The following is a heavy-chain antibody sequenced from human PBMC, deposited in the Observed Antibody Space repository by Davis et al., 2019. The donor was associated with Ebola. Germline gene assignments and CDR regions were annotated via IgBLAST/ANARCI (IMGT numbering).Heavy chain of an antibody. CDR2: LYSGGST. J-gene: IGHJ4*02. V-gene: IGHV3-66*01. D-gene: IGHD3-3*01. Sequence: PGGSLRLSCAASGFTVSSNYMSWVRQAPGKGLEWVSFLYSGGSTYYADSVKGRFTISRDNSKNTLYLQMNSLRAEDTAVYYCARVLGDFWSGWFDYWGQGTLVTVSS. CDR1: GFTVSSNY. CDR3: ARVLGDFWSGWFDY.